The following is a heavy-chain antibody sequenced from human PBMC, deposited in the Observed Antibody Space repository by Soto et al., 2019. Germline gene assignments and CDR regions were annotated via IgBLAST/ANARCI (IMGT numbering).Heavy chain of an antibody. Sequence: TGGSLRLSCAASGFTFSSYGMHWVRQAPGKGLEWVAVISYDGSNKYYADSVKGRFTISRDNSKNTLYLQMNSLRAEDTAVYYCAKDGADFYYYGMDVWGQGTTVTVSS. CDR2: ISYDGSNK. D-gene: IGHD3-3*01. CDR1: GFTFSSYG. J-gene: IGHJ6*02. V-gene: IGHV3-30*18. CDR3: AKDGADFYYYGMDV.